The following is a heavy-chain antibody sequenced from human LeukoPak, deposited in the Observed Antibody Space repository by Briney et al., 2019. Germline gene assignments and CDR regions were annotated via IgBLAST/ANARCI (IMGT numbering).Heavy chain of an antibody. CDR1: GASISGYY. D-gene: IGHD3-16*01. CDR3: ARHGGVSGTYFPPHHYGMDV. V-gene: IGHV4-59*08. CDR2: VYYSGST. Sequence: SETLSLTYTVSGASISGYYWSWIRQPPGKGLEWIGFVYYSGSTNYSPSLKSRATVSIDTSKNQFSLRLSSVTAADTAVYCARHGGVSGTYFPPHHYGMDVWGQGTTVTVSS. J-gene: IGHJ6*02.